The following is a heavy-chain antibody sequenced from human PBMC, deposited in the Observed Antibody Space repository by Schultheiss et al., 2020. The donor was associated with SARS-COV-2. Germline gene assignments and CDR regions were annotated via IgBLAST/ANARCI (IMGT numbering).Heavy chain of an antibody. CDR3: VRDRSWWTPYNCFDL. CDR2: IRSSGRDI. CDR1: GLTFSRFG. D-gene: IGHD2-15*01. J-gene: IGHJ5*02. V-gene: IGHV3-21*01. Sequence: GGSLRLSCAASGLTFSRFGMHWVRQAPGKGLEFVASIRSSGRDIYYADSMQGRFTVSRDNANNSLYLQMHSLRVEDTAVYYCVRDRSWWTPYNCFDLWGRGTLVTVSS.